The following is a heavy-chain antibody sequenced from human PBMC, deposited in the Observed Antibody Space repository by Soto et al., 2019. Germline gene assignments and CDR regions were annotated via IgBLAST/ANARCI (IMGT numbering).Heavy chain of an antibody. CDR3: AREVNSSPARGPNWFDP. J-gene: IGHJ5*02. CDR1: GDSINNSHW. D-gene: IGHD6-13*01. V-gene: IGHV4-4*02. CDR2: TYHNGTT. Sequence: QVQLQESGPGLVQPSGTLSLTCAVSGDSINNSHWWSWVRRTPEKGLDWFGETYHNGTTNYNPSLKTRVTISIDKSKNQFSLKMNSVTAADTAVYYCAREVNSSPARGPNWFDPWGQGTLVTVSS.